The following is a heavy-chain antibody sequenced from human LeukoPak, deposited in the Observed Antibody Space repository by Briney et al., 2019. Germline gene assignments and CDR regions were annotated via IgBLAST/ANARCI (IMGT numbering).Heavy chain of an antibody. J-gene: IGHJ3*02. CDR1: GGSISGYY. Sequence: PSETLSLTCTVSGGSISGYYWSWIRQSPGKGLESLGFIYYTGSTNYNPSLRSRVSISIDTPKNHFSLTLSSVTAADTAVYYCARSDGYGLVDIWGQGTMVTVSS. D-gene: IGHD3-10*01. V-gene: IGHV4-59*12. CDR3: ARSDGYGLVDI. CDR2: IYYTGST.